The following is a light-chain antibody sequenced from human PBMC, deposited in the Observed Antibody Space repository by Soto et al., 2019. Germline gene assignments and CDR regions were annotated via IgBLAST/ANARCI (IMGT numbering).Light chain of an antibody. CDR2: DVS. Sequence: QSVLTQPASVSGSPGQSITISCTGTSSDVGGSKYVSWYQQHPGQAPKLMIYDVSNRPSGISDRFSGSKSSYTASLTISGLQTEDEADYYCSSYGGSSSALSVFGSGTKLTVL. V-gene: IGLV2-14*03. CDR1: SSDVGGSKY. J-gene: IGLJ1*01. CDR3: SSYGGSSSALSV.